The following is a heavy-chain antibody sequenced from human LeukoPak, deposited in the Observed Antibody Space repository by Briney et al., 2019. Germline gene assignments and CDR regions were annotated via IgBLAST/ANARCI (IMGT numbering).Heavy chain of an antibody. Sequence: GESLKISCKGSGYSFTSYWIGWVRQMPGKGLEWMGIIYPGDSDTRYSPSFQGQVTISADKSISTAYLQWSSLKASDTAMYYCARGSGYCSSTSCLMDYYYYMDVRGKGTTVTVSS. CDR3: ARGSGYCSSTSCLMDYYYYMDV. J-gene: IGHJ6*03. V-gene: IGHV5-51*01. CDR2: IYPGDSDT. D-gene: IGHD2-2*01. CDR1: GYSFTSYW.